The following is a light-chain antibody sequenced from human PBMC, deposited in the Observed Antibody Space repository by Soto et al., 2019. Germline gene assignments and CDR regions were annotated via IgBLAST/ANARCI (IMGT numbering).Light chain of an antibody. CDR1: QDIKNY. Sequence: DIQMTQSPSSLSPSVGDRVTITCQASQDIKNYLNWYQQKSGKAXKLLIYDASDLETGVPSRFSGIGSGTDYTLTISSLQPEDFANYYGQQSYSTPPITFGQGTRLEIK. CDR2: DAS. CDR3: QQSYSTPPIT. J-gene: IGKJ5*01. V-gene: IGKV1-39*01.